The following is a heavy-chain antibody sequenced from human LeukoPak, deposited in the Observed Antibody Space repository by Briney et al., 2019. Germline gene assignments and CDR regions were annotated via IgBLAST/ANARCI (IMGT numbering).Heavy chain of an antibody. Sequence: GGSLRLSCAASGFTFSSYSLNWVRQAPGKGLEWVSSISSSSSYIYYADPVKGRFTISRDNAKTSLYLQMNSLRAEDTAVYYCARDTRRSPYYFDYWGQGTLVTVSS. CDR3: ARDTRRSPYYFDY. V-gene: IGHV3-21*01. CDR2: ISSSSSYI. J-gene: IGHJ4*02. CDR1: GFTFSSYS.